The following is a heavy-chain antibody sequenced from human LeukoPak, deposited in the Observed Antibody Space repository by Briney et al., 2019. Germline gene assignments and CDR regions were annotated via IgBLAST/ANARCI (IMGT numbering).Heavy chain of an antibody. D-gene: IGHD2-2*01. V-gene: IGHV1-18*01. CDR1: GSTFTNFG. Sequence: ASVKVSCTTSGSTFTNFGINWVRQAPGQGLEWMGWISGNNDNPNYGQKFQGRFTVTTDSSTSTAYIELRNLTFDDTAVYYCARDGTSTDDYWGQGTLVTVSS. CDR3: ARDGTSTDDY. CDR2: ISGNNDNP. J-gene: IGHJ4*02.